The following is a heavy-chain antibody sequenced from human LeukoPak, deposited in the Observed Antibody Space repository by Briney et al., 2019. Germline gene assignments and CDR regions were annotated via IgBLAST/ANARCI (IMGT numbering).Heavy chain of an antibody. CDR3: ARDPFYGSGSYGDY. D-gene: IGHD3-10*01. J-gene: IGHJ4*02. V-gene: IGHV3-53*01. Sequence: GRSLRLSCAASGFTFSSYAMHWVRQAPGKGLEWVSVIYSGGSTYYADSVKGRFTISRDNSKNTLYLQMNSLRAEDTAVYYCARDPFYGSGSYGDYWGQGTLVTVSS. CDR1: GFTFSSYA. CDR2: IYSGGST.